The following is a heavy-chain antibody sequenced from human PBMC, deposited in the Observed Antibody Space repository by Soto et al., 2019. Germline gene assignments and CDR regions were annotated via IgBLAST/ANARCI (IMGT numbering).Heavy chain of an antibody. J-gene: IGHJ4*02. Sequence: QVPRQESGPVLVKPSETLSLTCTVSGGSVSSGSDYWSWIRQPPGKGLEWIGYIYYSGSTNYNHSLKSRVTISVDTSKNQFSLKLSSVTAADTAVYYCARSYIPLYYYDSSGYYYFDYWGQGTLVTVSS. V-gene: IGHV4-61*01. CDR1: GGSVSSGSDY. D-gene: IGHD3-22*01. CDR2: IYYSGST. CDR3: ARSYIPLYYYDSSGYYYFDY.